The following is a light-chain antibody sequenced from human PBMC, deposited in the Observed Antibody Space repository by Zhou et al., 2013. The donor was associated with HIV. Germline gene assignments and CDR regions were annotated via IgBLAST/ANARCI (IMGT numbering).Light chain of an antibody. CDR2: WND. Sequence: QSVLTQPPPASGTPGQRVTISCSGDRSNVGGNTVNWYQQFPGAAPKLLVYWNDKRHSGVPERFSASKSGTSASLAVSGLQSDDEADYFCATWDDRLNVVVFGGGTKLTVL. CDR3: ATWDDRLNVVV. J-gene: IGLJ3*02. V-gene: IGLV1-44*01. CDR1: RSNVGGNT.